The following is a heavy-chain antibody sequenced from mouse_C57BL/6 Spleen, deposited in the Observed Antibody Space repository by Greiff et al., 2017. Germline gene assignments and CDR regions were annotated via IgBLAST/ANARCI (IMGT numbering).Heavy chain of an antibody. CDR2: IDPENGDT. D-gene: IGHD2-4*01. J-gene: IGHJ3*01. CDR1: GFNIKDDY. Sequence: EVQLQQSGAELVRPGASVKLSCTASGFNIKDDYMHWVKQRPEQGLEWIGWIDPENGDTEYASKFQGKATITADTSSNTAYLQLSSLTSEDTAVYYCTGYDYDVRAYWGQGTLVTVSA. CDR3: TGYDYDVRAY. V-gene: IGHV14-4*01.